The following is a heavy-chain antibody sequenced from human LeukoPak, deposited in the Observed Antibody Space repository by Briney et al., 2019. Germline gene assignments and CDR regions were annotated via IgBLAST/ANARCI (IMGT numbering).Heavy chain of an antibody. J-gene: IGHJ4*02. V-gene: IGHV3-21*01. CDR1: GFTFSSYS. CDR3: ARGGYDYVWGSYRLIDY. Sequence: GGSLRLSCAASGFTFSSYSMNRVRQAPGKGLEWVSSISSSSSYIYYADSVKGRFTISRDNAKNSLYLQMNSLRAEDTAVYYCARGGYDYVWGSYRLIDYWGQGTLVTVSS. D-gene: IGHD3-16*02. CDR2: ISSSSSYI.